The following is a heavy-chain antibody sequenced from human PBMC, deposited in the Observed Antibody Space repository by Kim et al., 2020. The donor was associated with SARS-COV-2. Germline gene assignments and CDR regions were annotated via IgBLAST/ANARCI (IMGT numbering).Heavy chain of an antibody. J-gene: IGHJ5*02. V-gene: IGHV4-59*01. CDR3: AGDLWDPRGWFDP. D-gene: IGHD1-26*01. Sequence: NPSLKSGVTISGDTAKSQFSLELSSVTAADTAVYYCAGDLWDPRGWFDPWGQGTLVTVSS.